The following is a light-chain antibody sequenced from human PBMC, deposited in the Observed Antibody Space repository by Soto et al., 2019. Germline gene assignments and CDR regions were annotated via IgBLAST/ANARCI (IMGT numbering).Light chain of an antibody. CDR2: DTS. CDR1: TGDVTSNHY. CDR3: FLIYSGVWV. V-gene: IGLV7-46*01. Sequence: QAVVTQESSLTVSPGGTVNLTCGSSTGDVTSNHYPFWFQQKPGQAPRTLIYDTSKTHSWTPARVSASLLGGKAALTLSGAQPEDEADYYCFLIYSGVWVCGGGTKLTVL. J-gene: IGLJ3*02.